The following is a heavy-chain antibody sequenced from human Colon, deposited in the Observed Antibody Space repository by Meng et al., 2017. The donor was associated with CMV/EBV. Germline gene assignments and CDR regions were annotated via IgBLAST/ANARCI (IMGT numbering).Heavy chain of an antibody. Sequence: QVQLQESGPGLVKPSETLSLTCLVSGDSVRSSSYYWVWIRQPPGKDLEWIASVSYSGTTYYNPSLRSRVSISVDTSKNQFSLTLSSVTAADTAVYYCSRVSDFSRRFDPWGQGTLVTVSS. CDR2: VSYSGTT. CDR1: GDSVRSSSYY. V-gene: IGHV4-39*07. J-gene: IGHJ5*02. D-gene: IGHD4-11*01. CDR3: SRVSDFSRRFDP.